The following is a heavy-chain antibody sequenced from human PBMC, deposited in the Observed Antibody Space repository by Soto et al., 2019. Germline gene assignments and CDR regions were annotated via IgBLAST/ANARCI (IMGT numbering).Heavy chain of an antibody. CDR3: AKSRYSHSSGDFYVY. D-gene: IGHD3-22*01. CDR1: AFTFNNYA. V-gene: IGHV3-23*01. CDR2: IGGSGLTT. J-gene: IGHJ4*02. Sequence: QTGGSLRLSCAASAFTFNNYAMSWVRQAPGKGLEWVSGIGGSGLTTYYADSVKGRFTISRDNSNNTLFLQMNSLRAEDTAVYYCAKSRYSHSSGDFYVYWGQGSMVTVSS.